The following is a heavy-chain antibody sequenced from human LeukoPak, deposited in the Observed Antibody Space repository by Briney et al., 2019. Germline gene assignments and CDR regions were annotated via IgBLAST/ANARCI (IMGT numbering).Heavy chain of an antibody. D-gene: IGHD3-22*01. CDR3: ARGDYYDSSGYYFPDAFDI. CDR1: GFTFSCYG. Sequence: LSFSCAASGFTFSCYGMHRVRQAPGKEREGVAVIWYDGSNKYYVDSVQGRFTISRDNSKNTLYLQMSSMRAEDTAVYYCARGDYYDSSGYYFPDAFDIWGQGTMVTVSS. V-gene: IGHV3-33*01. J-gene: IGHJ3*02. CDR2: IWYDGSNK.